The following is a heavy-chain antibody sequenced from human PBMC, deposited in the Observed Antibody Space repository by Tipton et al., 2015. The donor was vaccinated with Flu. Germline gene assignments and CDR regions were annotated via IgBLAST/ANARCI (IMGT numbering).Heavy chain of an antibody. CDR1: GFTFSRSG. CDR2: IWFDGSNT. D-gene: IGHD3-10*01. V-gene: IGHV3-33*06. J-gene: IGHJ4*02. CDR3: AKDISVSGSDYLDS. Sequence: SLRLSCAASGFTFSRSGMHWVRQAPGRGLEWVAVIWFDGSNTYYADSVKGRFTISRDNSKNTLYLQMSSLGADGTAVYYCAKDISVSGSDYLDSWGQGTLVTVSS.